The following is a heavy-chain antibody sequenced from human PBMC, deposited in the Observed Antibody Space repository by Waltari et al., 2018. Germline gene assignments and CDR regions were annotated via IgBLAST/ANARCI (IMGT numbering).Heavy chain of an antibody. J-gene: IGHJ6*03. Sequence: QLQLQESGPGLVKPSETLSLTCTVSGGSISSSSYYWGWIRPPPGKGLEWIGSIYYSGSTYYNPSLKSRVTISVDTSKNQFSLKLSSVTAADTAVYYCARGLRGYSYGWGYYYYMDVWGKGTTVTVSS. D-gene: IGHD5-18*01. CDR3: ARGLRGYSYGWGYYYYMDV. CDR1: GGSISSSSYY. V-gene: IGHV4-39*07. CDR2: IYYSGST.